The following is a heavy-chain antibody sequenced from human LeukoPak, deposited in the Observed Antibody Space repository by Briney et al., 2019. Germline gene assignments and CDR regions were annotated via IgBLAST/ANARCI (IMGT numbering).Heavy chain of an antibody. J-gene: IGHJ4*02. CDR2: INHSGST. CDR3: AAMAYCGDDCYSDY. Sequence: PSETLSLTCAVYGGSFSGYYWSWIRQPPGKGLEWIGEINHSGSTNYNPSLKSRVTISVDTSKNQFSLKLSSVTAADTAVYYCAAMAYCGDDCYSDYWGQGTLVTVSS. CDR1: GGSFSGYY. V-gene: IGHV4-34*01. D-gene: IGHD2-21*02.